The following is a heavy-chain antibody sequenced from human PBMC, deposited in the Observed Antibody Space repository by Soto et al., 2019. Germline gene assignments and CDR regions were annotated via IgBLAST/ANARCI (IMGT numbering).Heavy chain of an antibody. CDR3: AKASRITMVRGVGGNYGMDV. Sequence: HPGGSLRLSCAASGFTFSSYAMSWVRQAPGKGLEWVSAISGSGGSTYYADSVKGRFTISRDNSKNTLYLQMNSLRAEDTAVYYCAKASRITMVRGVGGNYGMDVWGQGTTVTVSS. CDR2: ISGSGGST. V-gene: IGHV3-23*01. CDR1: GFTFSSYA. J-gene: IGHJ6*02. D-gene: IGHD3-10*01.